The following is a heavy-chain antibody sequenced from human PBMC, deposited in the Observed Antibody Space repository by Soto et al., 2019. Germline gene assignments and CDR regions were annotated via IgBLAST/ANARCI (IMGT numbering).Heavy chain of an antibody. CDR3: ARTDRDFYGLDV. CDR1: GFTFRNYD. V-gene: IGHV3-13*05. J-gene: IGHJ6*02. Sequence: EVQLVESGGGLVQPGGSLRLSCEASGFTFRNYDMHWVRQGTGKGLEWVSGISAAGDPDYADSVEGRFPISRENAQNSFFLQMNSLRVGDTAVYYCARTDRDFYGLDVWGLGTTVIVSS. CDR2: ISAAGDP.